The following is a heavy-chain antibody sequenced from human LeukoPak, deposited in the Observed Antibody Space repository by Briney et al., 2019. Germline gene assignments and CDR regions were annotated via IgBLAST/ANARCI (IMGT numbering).Heavy chain of an antibody. J-gene: IGHJ4*02. CDR1: GFTFSSYW. Sequence: PGGSLRLSCAASGFTFSSYWMSWVRQAPGKGLEWVANIKQDGSEKYYVDSVKGRFTISRDNAKNSLYLQMNSLGAEDTAVYYCARDGGGEYQLLYYFDYWGQGTLVNVS. D-gene: IGHD2-2*01. V-gene: IGHV3-7*01. CDR2: IKQDGSEK. CDR3: ARDGGGEYQLLYYFDY.